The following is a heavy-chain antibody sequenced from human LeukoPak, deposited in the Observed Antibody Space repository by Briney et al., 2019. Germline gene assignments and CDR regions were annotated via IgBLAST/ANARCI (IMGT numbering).Heavy chain of an antibody. Sequence: PSETLSLTCAVYGGSFSGYYWSWIRQPPGKGLEWIGEINHSGSTNYNPSLKSRVTISVDTSKNQFSLKLSSVTAADTAVYYCARAYSGSSWYDPWGQGTLVTVSS. CDR2: INHSGST. D-gene: IGHD5-12*01. CDR3: ARAYSGSSWYDP. J-gene: IGHJ5*02. V-gene: IGHV4-34*01. CDR1: GGSFSGYY.